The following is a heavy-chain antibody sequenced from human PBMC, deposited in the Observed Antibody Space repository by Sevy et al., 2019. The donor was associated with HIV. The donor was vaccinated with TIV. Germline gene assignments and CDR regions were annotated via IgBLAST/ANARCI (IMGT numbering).Heavy chain of an antibody. CDR2: ISGSGGST. CDR1: GFTFNSYA. Sequence: GSLRLSCAASGFTFNSYAMHWVRQAPGKGLEWVSAISGSGGSTYYADSVKGRFTISRDNSKNTLYLQMNSLRAEDTAVYYCAKDQYEYSYGFDYWGQGTLVTVSS. V-gene: IGHV3-23*01. D-gene: IGHD5-18*01. CDR3: AKDQYEYSYGFDY. J-gene: IGHJ4*02.